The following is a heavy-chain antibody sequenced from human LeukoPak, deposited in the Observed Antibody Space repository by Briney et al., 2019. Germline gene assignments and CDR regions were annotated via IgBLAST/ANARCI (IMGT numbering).Heavy chain of an antibody. D-gene: IGHD3-3*01. CDR3: ARWSGDYSFDF. J-gene: IGHJ4*02. CDR2: MHISGST. V-gene: IGHV4-4*07. CDR1: GGSISSYY. Sequence: PSGTLSLTCTVSGGSISSYYWNWIRQPAGKGLEWIGRMHISGSTNSNPSLKSRVTMSLDTSKNQFSLKLSSVTAADTAVYYCARWSGDYSFDFWGQGTLVTVSS.